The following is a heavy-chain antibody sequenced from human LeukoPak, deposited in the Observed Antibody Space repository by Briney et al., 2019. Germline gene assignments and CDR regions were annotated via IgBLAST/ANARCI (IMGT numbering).Heavy chain of an antibody. CDR2: IYDSGST. CDR1: GGSISSSSYY. CDR3: ARLPLVLLYGDYEAYGMDV. D-gene: IGHD4-17*01. J-gene: IGHJ6*02. Sequence: PSETLSLTCTVSGGSISSSSYYWGWIRQPPGKGLEWIGSIYDSGSTYYNPSLKSRVTISVDTSKNQFSLKLSSVTAADTAVYYCARLPLVLLYGDYEAYGMDVWGQGTTVTVSS. V-gene: IGHV4-39*01.